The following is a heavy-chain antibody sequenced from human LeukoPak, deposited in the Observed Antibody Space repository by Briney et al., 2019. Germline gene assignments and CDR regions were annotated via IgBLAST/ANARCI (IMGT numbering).Heavy chain of an antibody. V-gene: IGHV3-23*01. CDR1: GLTFSSYA. CDR3: AKERSESYADS. CDR2: ISEGGSRT. Sequence: GGSLRLSCAASGLTFSSYAMSWVRQPPGKGLEWVSAISEGGSRTYYADSVKGRLTISRDNSKNTLYLQMNSLTAEDTALYYCAKERSESYADSWGQGTLVTVSS. D-gene: IGHD1-26*01. J-gene: IGHJ4*02.